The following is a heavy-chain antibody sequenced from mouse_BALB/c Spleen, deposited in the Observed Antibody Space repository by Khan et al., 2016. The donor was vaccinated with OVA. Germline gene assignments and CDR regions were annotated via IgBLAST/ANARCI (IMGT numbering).Heavy chain of an antibody. CDR1: GYPFTSYW. CDR3: ARDRIDY. J-gene: IGHJ2*01. CDR2: ITPTSGYT. Sequence: VQLQQSGAELAKPEASVKMSCTASGYPFTSYWMHWIKQRPGQGLEWLGYITPTSGYTDYNQKFKDKATFTAKKSSSKAYMQLSSLTSDYSAGYYCARDRIDYWGQGTPLTVSS. V-gene: IGHV1-7*01.